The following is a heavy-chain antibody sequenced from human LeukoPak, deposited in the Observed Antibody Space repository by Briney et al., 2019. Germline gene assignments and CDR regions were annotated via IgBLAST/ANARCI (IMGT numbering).Heavy chain of an antibody. CDR3: AMKYSCFHY. CDR1: GFTFSSYA. V-gene: IGHV3-23*01. Sequence: GGSLRLSCAVSGFTFSSYAMNWVRQAPGKGVEWVSIIYGNGATTVYADSVKGRFTISRDHSQNTLYLQMYSLRAEDPAVYYCAMKYSCFHYWRQGTLVTVSS. CDR2: IYGNGATT. D-gene: IGHD5-12*01. J-gene: IGHJ4*02.